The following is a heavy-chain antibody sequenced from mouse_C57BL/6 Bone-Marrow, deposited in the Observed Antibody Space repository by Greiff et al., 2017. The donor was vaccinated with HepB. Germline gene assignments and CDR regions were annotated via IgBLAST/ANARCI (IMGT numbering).Heavy chain of an antibody. CDR2: ISDGGSYT. V-gene: IGHV5-4*03. D-gene: IGHD2-3*01. CDR3: AGGYYVFAY. Sequence: EVKLEESGGGLVKPGGSLKLSCAASGFTFSSYAISWVRQTPEKRLEWVATISDGGSYTYYPDNVKGRFTISRDNAKNNLYLQMSHLKSEDTAMYYCAGGYYVFAYWGQGTLVTVSA. J-gene: IGHJ3*01. CDR1: GFTFSSYA.